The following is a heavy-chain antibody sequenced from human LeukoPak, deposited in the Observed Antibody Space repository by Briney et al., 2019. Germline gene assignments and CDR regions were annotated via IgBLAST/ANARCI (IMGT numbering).Heavy chain of an antibody. D-gene: IGHD3-10*01. CDR1: GGSFSGYY. Sequence: PSETLSLTCAVYGGSFSGYYWSWIRQPPGKGLEWIGEINHSGSTNYNPSLKSRVTISVDTSKNQFSLKLSSVTAADTAVYYCARSYYYGSGSRYYYYYMDVWGKGTTVTISS. CDR3: ARSYYYGSGSRYYYYYMDV. J-gene: IGHJ6*03. V-gene: IGHV4-34*01. CDR2: INHSGST.